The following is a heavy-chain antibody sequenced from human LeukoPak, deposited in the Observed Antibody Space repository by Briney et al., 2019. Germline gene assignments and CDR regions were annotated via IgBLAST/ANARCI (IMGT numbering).Heavy chain of an antibody. V-gene: IGHV3-48*03. CDR2: ISSSGSTI. CDR1: GFTFSSYE. D-gene: IGHD1-26*01. Sequence: GGSLRLSCAASGFTFSSYEMNWVRQAPGKGLEWVSYISSSGSTIYYADSVKGRFTISRDNAENSLFLQMNSLRADDTAVYYCARGGSGGDNWGQGTLVTVSS. CDR3: ARGGSGGDN. J-gene: IGHJ4*02.